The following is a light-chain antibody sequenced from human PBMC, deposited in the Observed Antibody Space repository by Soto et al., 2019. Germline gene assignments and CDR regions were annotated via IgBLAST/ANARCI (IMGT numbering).Light chain of an antibody. Sequence: EVVLTQSPATLSLSPGERATLSCRASQNVRTFLDWYQQKPGQAPRLLIYAASNRATGIPDRFSGSGSGTDFTLTISSLEPEDFATYYCQQLNAVPYTFGQGTKVEIK. V-gene: IGKV3-11*01. CDR2: AAS. CDR3: QQLNAVPYT. J-gene: IGKJ2*01. CDR1: QNVRTF.